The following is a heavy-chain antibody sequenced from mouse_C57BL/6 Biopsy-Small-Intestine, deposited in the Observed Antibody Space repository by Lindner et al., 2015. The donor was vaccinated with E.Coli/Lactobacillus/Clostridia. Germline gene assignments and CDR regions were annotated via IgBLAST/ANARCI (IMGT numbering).Heavy chain of an antibody. CDR3: TSYGSSPYYFDY. D-gene: IGHD1-1*01. CDR2: IYPGSGNT. Sequence: VQLQESGPELVKPGASVKISCKASDYSFTSYYIHWVNQRLGQGLEWIGWIYPGSGNTKYNEKFKGKATLTADTSSSTAYIQLSSLKSEDSAVYYCTSYGSSPYYFDYWGQGTTLTVSS. J-gene: IGHJ2*01. V-gene: IGHV1-66*01. CDR1: DYSFTSYY.